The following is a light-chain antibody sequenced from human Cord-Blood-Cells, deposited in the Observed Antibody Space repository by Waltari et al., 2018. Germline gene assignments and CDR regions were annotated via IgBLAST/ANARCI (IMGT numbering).Light chain of an antibody. J-gene: IGKJ1*01. V-gene: IGKV4-1*01. Sequence: DILMTQSPSSLAVSLGARAPINCHSIKSVLYSSNNKNYLAWYQQKPGQPPKLLIYWASTRESGVPDRFSGSGSGTDFTLTISSLQAEDVAVYYCQQYYSTPPTFGQGTKVEIK. CDR2: WAS. CDR3: QQYYSTPPT. CDR1: KSVLYSSNNKNY.